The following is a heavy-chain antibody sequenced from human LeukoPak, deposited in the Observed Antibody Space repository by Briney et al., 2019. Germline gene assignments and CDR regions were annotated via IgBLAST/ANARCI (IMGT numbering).Heavy chain of an antibody. D-gene: IGHD1-1*01. Sequence: SETLSLTCAVSGGSISSSNWWSWVRQPPGKGLEWIGEISHSGSTNYNPSLESRVTISVDRSKNQFSLRLNSVTAVDTAVYFCARVTGTTPFDYWGQGTLVTVPS. V-gene: IGHV4-4*02. CDR2: ISHSGST. CDR1: GGSISSSNW. J-gene: IGHJ4*02. CDR3: ARVTGTTPFDY.